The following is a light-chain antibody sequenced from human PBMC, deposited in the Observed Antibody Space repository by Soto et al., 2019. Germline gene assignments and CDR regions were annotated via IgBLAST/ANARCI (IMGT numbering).Light chain of an antibody. J-gene: IGKJ1*01. CDR1: QSISTSS. V-gene: IGKV3-20*01. CDR3: QYYGNSPLT. CDR2: GAF. Sequence: EIVLTQSPGTLSLSPGERATLSCRASQSISTSSLAWYRQKPGQAPRLLIYGAFNRATGIPDRFSGGGSGTDFTLTITRLEPEDFAVYYCQYYGNSPLTFGQGTTGDIK.